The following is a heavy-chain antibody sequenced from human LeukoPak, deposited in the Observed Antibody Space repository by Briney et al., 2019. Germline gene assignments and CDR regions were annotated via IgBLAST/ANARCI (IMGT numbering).Heavy chain of an antibody. V-gene: IGHV3-30*18. CDR1: GFTFSSYG. D-gene: IGHD3-10*01. CDR3: AKDQSLYGTAFDY. CDR2: ISYDGSNK. Sequence: PGGSLRLSCAASGFTFSSYGMHWVRQAPGKGLEWVAVISYDGSNKYYADSVKGRSTISRDNSKNTLYLQMNSLRAEDTAVYYCAKDQSLYGTAFDYWGQGTLVTVSS. J-gene: IGHJ4*02.